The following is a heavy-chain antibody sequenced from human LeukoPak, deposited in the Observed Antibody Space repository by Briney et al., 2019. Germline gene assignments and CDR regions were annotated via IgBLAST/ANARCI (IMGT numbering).Heavy chain of an antibody. Sequence: GASVKVSCKASGYTFASYGISWVRQAPGQGLEWMGWISPYNGNTNYAQKFQGRVNMTTDTSTSTAYMELRSLRSDDTAVYYCARAPCSSTRCWDDYYYGMDVWSQGTTVTGSS. CDR3: ARAPCSSTRCWDDYYYGMDV. J-gene: IGHJ6*02. V-gene: IGHV1-18*01. CDR2: ISPYNGNT. CDR1: GYTFASYG. D-gene: IGHD2-2*01.